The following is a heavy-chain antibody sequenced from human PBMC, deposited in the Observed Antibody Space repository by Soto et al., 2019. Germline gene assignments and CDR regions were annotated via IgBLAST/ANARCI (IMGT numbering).Heavy chain of an antibody. D-gene: IGHD6-13*01. CDR2: ISVGGGSA. CDR3: VKDLAQQLILGRLLDP. CDR1: GFTFSYYV. V-gene: IGHV3-23*01. Sequence: VQLLQSGGHLVRPGGSLRLSCVASGFTFSYYVMTWGRQAPEKGLEWVSTISVGGGSAYYADSAKCRFAITRTNSKNTLYLQLNSLRAEDTAVYYGVKDLAQQLILGRLLDPWGQGTLVTVSS. J-gene: IGHJ5*02.